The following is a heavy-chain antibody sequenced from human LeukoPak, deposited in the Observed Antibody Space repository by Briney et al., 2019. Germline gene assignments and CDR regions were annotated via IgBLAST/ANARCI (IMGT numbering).Heavy chain of an antibody. CDR3: ARHVTISGPYDASDI. D-gene: IGHD5-24*01. CDR1: GDSISSYY. J-gene: IGHJ3*02. V-gene: IGHV4-59*08. Sequence: SETLSLTCTVSGDSISSYYWSWIRQPLGKGLEWIGYIYYSGGTDYNPSLKSRVTISVDTSKNQFSLKLRSVTAADTAVYYCARHVTISGPYDASDIWGQGTMVTVSP. CDR2: IYYSGGT.